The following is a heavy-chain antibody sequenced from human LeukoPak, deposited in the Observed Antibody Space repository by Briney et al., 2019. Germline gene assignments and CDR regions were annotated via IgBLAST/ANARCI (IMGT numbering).Heavy chain of an antibody. CDR1: GGSISSYY. CDR2: IYYSGST. D-gene: IGHD2-15*01. V-gene: IGHV4-59*08. J-gene: IGHJ4*02. CDR3: ARRGISCCGIDY. Sequence: SETLSLTCTVSGGSISSYYWSWIRQPPGKGLEWIGYIYYSGSTNYNPSLKSRVTISVDTSKNQFSLKLSSVTAADTAVYYCARRGISCCGIDYWGQGTLVTVSS.